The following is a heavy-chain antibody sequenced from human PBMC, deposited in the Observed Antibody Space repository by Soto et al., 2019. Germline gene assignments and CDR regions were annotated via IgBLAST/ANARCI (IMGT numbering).Heavy chain of an antibody. CDR2: ISYDGSNK. D-gene: IGHD6-6*01. V-gene: IGHV3-30*18. Sequence: GGSLRLSCAASGFTFSSYGMHWVRQAPGKGLEWVAVISYDGSNKYYADSVKGRFTISRDNSKNTLYLQMNSLRAEDTAVYYCAKDRIVEYSSPPTPDYWGQGTLVTVSS. CDR3: AKDRIVEYSSPPTPDY. CDR1: GFTFSSYG. J-gene: IGHJ4*02.